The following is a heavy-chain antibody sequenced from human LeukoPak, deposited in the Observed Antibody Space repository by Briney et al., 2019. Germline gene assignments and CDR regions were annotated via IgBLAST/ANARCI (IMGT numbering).Heavy chain of an antibody. Sequence: GASVKVSCKASGYTFTSYDINWLRQATGQGLEWMGWMNPNSGNTGYAQKFQGRVTITRNTSISTAYMELSSLRSEDTAVYYCARGRGSSSQYYFDYWGQGTLVTVSS. CDR3: ARGRGSSSQYYFDY. J-gene: IGHJ4*02. V-gene: IGHV1-8*03. CDR2: MNPNSGNT. D-gene: IGHD1-26*01. CDR1: GYTFTSYD.